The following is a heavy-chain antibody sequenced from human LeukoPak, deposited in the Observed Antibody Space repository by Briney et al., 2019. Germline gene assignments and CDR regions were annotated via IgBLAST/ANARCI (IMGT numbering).Heavy chain of an antibody. CDR2: IKEDGSEE. J-gene: IGHJ4*02. CDR3: ARVRHSYGRAFEY. Sequence: PWGSLRLSCAASGFTFSSYWMSWVRQAPGKGLEWVANIKEDGSEEFYVDSVKGRLTISRDNAKNSLHLQMNSLRAEDTAVHYCARVRHSYGRAFEYWGQGTLVTVSS. CDR1: GFTFSSYW. V-gene: IGHV3-7*03. D-gene: IGHD5-18*01.